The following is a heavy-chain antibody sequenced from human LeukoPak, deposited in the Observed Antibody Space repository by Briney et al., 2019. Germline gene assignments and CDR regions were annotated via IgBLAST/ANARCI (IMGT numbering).Heavy chain of an antibody. CDR2: IKQDGSEK. J-gene: IGHJ4*02. V-gene: IGHV3-7*03. D-gene: IGHD6-19*01. CDR1: GFTFRSYW. CDR3: ARSMAVAGTPLDY. Sequence: GGSLRLSCAASGFTFRSYWMSWVRQAPGKGLEWVANIKQDGSEKYYVDSVKGRFTISRDNAKNSLYLQMNSLRAADTAVYYCARSMAVAGTPLDYWGQGTLVTVSS.